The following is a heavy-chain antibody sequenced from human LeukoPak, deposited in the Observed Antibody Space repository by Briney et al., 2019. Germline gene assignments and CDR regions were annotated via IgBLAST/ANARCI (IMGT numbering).Heavy chain of an antibody. CDR2: IYHSGST. Sequence: PSGTLSLTCAVSGGSINSNYWWSWVRQPPGKGLEWIGEIYHSGSTNYNPSLKSRVTISLDKSKNQFSLKLSSVTAADTAVYYCARGHVPSDYYYMDVWGKGTTVTISS. D-gene: IGHD1-26*01. V-gene: IGHV4-4*02. CDR3: ARGHVPSDYYYMDV. J-gene: IGHJ6*03. CDR1: GGSINSNYW.